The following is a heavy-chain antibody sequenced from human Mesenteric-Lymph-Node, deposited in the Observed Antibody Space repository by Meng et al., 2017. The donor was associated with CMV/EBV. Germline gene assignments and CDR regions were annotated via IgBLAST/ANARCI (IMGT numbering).Heavy chain of an antibody. Sequence: LSLTCVASGFAVSDYYMSWIRQAPGKGLEWVSYISMTGGTIYYADSVKGRFTISRDNAKNSLDLQMNSLRVEDTAVYYCAMFYESYFDYWGQGTLVTVSS. D-gene: IGHD5/OR15-5a*01. J-gene: IGHJ4*02. V-gene: IGHV3-11*01. CDR2: ISMTGGTI. CDR3: AMFYESYFDY. CDR1: GFAVSDYY.